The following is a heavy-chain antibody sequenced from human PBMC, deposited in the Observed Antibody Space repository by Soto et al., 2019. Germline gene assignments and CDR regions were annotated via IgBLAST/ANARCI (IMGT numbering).Heavy chain of an antibody. CDR3: ARERAAKRNWFDP. D-gene: IGHD6-13*01. J-gene: IGHJ5*02. V-gene: IGHV1-2*02. Sequence: ASVKVSFKASRYTFTGYYMHCLRQAPGQGLEWMGGINPNSCGTNYAQKFQGRVTMTRDTSISTAYMELSRLRSDDTAVYYCARERAAKRNWFDPWGQGTLVTVS. CDR1: RYTFTGYY. CDR2: INPNSCGT.